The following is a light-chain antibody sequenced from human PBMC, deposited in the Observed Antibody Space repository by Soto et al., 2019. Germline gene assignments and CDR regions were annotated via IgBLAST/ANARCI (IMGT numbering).Light chain of an antibody. CDR1: SSDLGAYDY. V-gene: IGLV2-14*01. CDR2: EVT. Sequence: QSALTQPASVSGSPGQSITISCTGTSSDLGAYDYVSWYQQHPGEAPTLLIYEVTNRPSGVSNRFSASKSGNTASLTISGLQAEDEAEYFCSSYTTSYSYVFGTGTQLTVL. J-gene: IGLJ1*01. CDR3: SSYTTSYSYV.